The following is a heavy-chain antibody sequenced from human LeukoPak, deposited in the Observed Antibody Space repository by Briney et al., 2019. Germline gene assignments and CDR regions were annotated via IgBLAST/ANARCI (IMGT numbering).Heavy chain of an antibody. CDR2: IRDIDDNT. CDR1: GFTVSSNY. D-gene: IGHD2-21*02. V-gene: IGHV3-23*01. Sequence: PGGSLRLSCVASGFTVSSNYMNWVRQAPGKGLEWVSTIRDIDDNTHYADSVKGRFTISRDSSKNTVSLQMNSLRAEDTAVYYCAKSLRNRYGDCLEDWGQGTLVTVSS. CDR3: AKSLRNRYGDCLED. J-gene: IGHJ4*02.